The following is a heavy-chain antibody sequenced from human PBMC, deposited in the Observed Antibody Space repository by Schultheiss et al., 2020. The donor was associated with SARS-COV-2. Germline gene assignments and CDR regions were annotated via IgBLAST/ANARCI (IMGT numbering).Heavy chain of an antibody. CDR1: GFTFSDYY. J-gene: IGHJ6*02. CDR3: AKDSHLEGNYYYGMDV. D-gene: IGHD1-1*01. V-gene: IGHV3-74*01. Sequence: GGSLRLSCAASGFTFSDYYMSWIRQAPGKGLEWVSGINSDGSSTSYADSVKGRFTISRDNAKNTLYLQMNSLRAEDTALYYCAKDSHLEGNYYYGMDVWGQGTTVTVSS. CDR2: INSDGSST.